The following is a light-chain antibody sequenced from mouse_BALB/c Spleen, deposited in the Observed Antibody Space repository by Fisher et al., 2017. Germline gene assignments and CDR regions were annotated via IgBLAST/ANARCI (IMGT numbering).Light chain of an antibody. V-gene: IGKV4-59*01. CDR3: QQWSSYPLT. CDR2: DTS. J-gene: IGKJ5*01. CDR1: SSVSY. Sequence: IVLTQTPAIMSASPGEKVTMTCSASSSVSYIHWYQQKSGTSPKRWIYDTSNLASGVPVRFSGSGSGTSYSLTISRMEAEDAATYYCQQWSSYPLTFGAGTKLELK.